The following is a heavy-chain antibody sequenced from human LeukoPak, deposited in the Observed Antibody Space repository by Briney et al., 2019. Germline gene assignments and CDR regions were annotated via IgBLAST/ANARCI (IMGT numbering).Heavy chain of an antibody. V-gene: IGHV4-30-4*08. CDR3: ATHSSGYDSGNDAFDI. Sequence: SETLSLTCTVSGGSLSSGDYYWSWIRQPPGKGLEWIGYIYYSGSTYYNPSLKSRVTISVDTSENRFSLKLSSVTAADTAVYYCATHSSGYDSGNDAFDIWGQGTMVTVSS. J-gene: IGHJ3*02. CDR1: GGSLSSGDYY. CDR2: IYYSGST. D-gene: IGHD3-22*01.